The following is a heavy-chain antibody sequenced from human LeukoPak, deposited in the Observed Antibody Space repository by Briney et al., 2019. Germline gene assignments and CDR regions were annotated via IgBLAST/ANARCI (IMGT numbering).Heavy chain of an antibody. V-gene: IGHV3-30-3*01. Sequence: GGSLSPSCAASGFTFSSYAMHWVRQAPGKGLEWVAVISYDGSNKYYADSVKGRFTISRDNSKNTLYLQMNSLRAEDTAVYYCARVGANDYWGQGTLVTVSS. CDR1: GFTFSSYA. J-gene: IGHJ4*02. CDR2: ISYDGSNK. D-gene: IGHD1-26*01. CDR3: ARVGANDY.